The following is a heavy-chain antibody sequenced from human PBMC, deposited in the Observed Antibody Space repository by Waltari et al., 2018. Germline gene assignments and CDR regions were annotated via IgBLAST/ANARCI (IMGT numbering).Heavy chain of an antibody. J-gene: IGHJ6*03. CDR2: INPNSGGT. V-gene: IGHV1-2*02. D-gene: IGHD6-6*01. CDR1: GYTFTGYY. Sequence: QAQLVQSGAEVKKPGASAKVSCKASGYTFTGYYIHRVRQAPGQGLEWMGWINPNSGGTNYAQKFQGRVTMTRDTSISTAYMELSRLRSDDTAVYYCATWAPGSSSFMDVWGKGTTVTVSS. CDR3: ATWAPGSSSFMDV.